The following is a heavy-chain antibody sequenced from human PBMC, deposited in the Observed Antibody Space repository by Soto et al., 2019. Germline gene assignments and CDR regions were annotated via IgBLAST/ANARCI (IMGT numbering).Heavy chain of an antibody. D-gene: IGHD2-21*02. CDR1: GFTFSSYG. Sequence: PGGSLRLSCAASGFTFSSYGMHWVRQALGKGLEWVAVIWYDGSNKYYADSVKGRFTISRDNSKNTLHLQMNSLRAEDTAVYYCARAYNWGGDYGRYLGYWGQGTLVTVSS. CDR3: ARAYNWGGDYGRYLGY. V-gene: IGHV3-33*01. J-gene: IGHJ4*02. CDR2: IWYDGSNK.